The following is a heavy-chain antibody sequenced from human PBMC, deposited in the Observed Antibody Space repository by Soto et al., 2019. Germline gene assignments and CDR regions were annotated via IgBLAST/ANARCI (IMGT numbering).Heavy chain of an antibody. V-gene: IGHV4-4*02. Sequence: SEALSVPYAVSGGSISSSNWWSCVRQPPGKGLEWIGEIYHSGSTNYNPSLKSRVTISVDKSKNQFSLKLSSVTAADTAVYYCARSGLYGSGSSYYYYYGMDVWGQGTTVT. D-gene: IGHD3-10*01. CDR2: IYHSGST. CDR3: ARSGLYGSGSSYYYYYGMDV. CDR1: GGSISSSNW. J-gene: IGHJ6*01.